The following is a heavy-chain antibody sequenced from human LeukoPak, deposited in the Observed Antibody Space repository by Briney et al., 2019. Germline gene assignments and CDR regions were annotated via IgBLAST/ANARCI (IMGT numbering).Heavy chain of an antibody. CDR3: ASAGMANYIAY. CDR2: VWYDGSNK. D-gene: IGHD2-8*01. CDR1: GFTFSSYG. J-gene: IGHJ4*02. V-gene: IGHV3-33*01. Sequence: GGSLRLSCAAPGFTFSSYGMHWVRQAPGKGLECVAVVWYDGSNKYYTDSVKGRFTISRDNSKNTPSLQMYSLRAEDTAVYYCASAGMANYIAYWGQGTLATVS.